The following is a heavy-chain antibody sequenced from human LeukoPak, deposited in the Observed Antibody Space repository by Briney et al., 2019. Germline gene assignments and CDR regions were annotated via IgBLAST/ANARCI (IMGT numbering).Heavy chain of an antibody. Sequence: GTSLRLSCAASGFTFSSYEMSWVRQAPGKGLEWVSYISSSSSTIYYADSVKGRFTISRDNAKNSLYLQMNSLRAEDTAVYYCARDRPYYDSSGYYLLDAFDIWGQGTMVTVSS. V-gene: IGHV3-48*01. D-gene: IGHD3-22*01. CDR3: ARDRPYYDSSGYYLLDAFDI. CDR1: GFTFSSYE. J-gene: IGHJ3*02. CDR2: ISSSSSTI.